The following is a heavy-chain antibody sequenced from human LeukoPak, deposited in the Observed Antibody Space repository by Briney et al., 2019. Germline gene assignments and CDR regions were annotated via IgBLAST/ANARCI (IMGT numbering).Heavy chain of an antibody. J-gene: IGHJ4*02. Sequence: PGGSLRLSCAASGFTVSSNYMSWVRQAPGKGLEWVSVIYSGGSTYYADXXKGRFTISRDNSKNTLYLQMNSLRAEDTAVYYCARGFPGAPTDYWGQGTLVTVSS. D-gene: IGHD3-10*01. CDR2: IYSGGST. V-gene: IGHV3-53*01. CDR1: GFTVSSNY. CDR3: ARGFPGAPTDY.